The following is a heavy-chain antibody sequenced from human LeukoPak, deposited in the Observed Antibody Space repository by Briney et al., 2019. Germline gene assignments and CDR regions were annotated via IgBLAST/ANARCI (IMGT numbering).Heavy chain of an antibody. CDR3: ARDRDDFWSGSRNGMDV. CDR1: GNTFTSYG. CDR2: ISPYNGNT. V-gene: IGHV1-18*01. Sequence: GASVKVSCKASGNTFTSYGISWVRQAPGQGLKGLGWISPYNGNTNYAQKLQGRVTMTTDTSTSTAYMELRSLRSDDTAVYYCARDRDDFWSGSRNGMDVWGQGTTVTVSS. D-gene: IGHD3-3*01. J-gene: IGHJ6*02.